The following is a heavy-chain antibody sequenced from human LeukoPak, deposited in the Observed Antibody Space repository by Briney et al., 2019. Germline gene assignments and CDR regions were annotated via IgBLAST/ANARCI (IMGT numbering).Heavy chain of an antibody. CDR1: GYTFTGYY. D-gene: IGHD3-22*01. CDR3: ASTRPYYYDSSGYFDQDY. Sequence: ASVKVSCKASGYTFTGYYTHWVRRAPGQGLEWMGWINPNSGGTNYAQKFQGRVTMTRDTSISTAYMELSRLRSDDTAVYYCASTRPYYYDSSGYFDQDYWGQGTLVTVSS. V-gene: IGHV1-2*02. CDR2: INPNSGGT. J-gene: IGHJ4*02.